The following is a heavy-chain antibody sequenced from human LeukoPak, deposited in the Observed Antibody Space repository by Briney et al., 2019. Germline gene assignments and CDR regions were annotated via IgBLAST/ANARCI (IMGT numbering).Heavy chain of an antibody. J-gene: IGHJ5*02. D-gene: IGHD6-13*01. V-gene: IGHV3-21*01. CDR1: GFTFSSYS. CDR3: ARELYSSSWYGWFDP. Sequence: MSGGSLRLSCAASGFTFSSYSMNWVRQAPGKGLEWVSSISSSSSYIYYADSVKGRFTISRDNAKNSLYLQMNSLRAEDTAVYYCARELYSSSWYGWFDPWGQGTLVTVSS. CDR2: ISSSSSYI.